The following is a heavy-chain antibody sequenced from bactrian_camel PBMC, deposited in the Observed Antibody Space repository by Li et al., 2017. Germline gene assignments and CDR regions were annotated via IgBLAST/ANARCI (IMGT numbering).Heavy chain of an antibody. CDR2: IYTGGGVT. Sequence: VQLVESGGGSVQPGGALRLSCAYSGVISFISCMGWFRQAPGKEAEGVAAIYTGGGVTYYVDSVKGRLTISHDNAKNTLYLQMNSLKPEDTAMYYCAADVVNLQLARMYNNWGQGTQVTVS. CDR3: AADVVNLQLARMYNN. V-gene: IGHV3S31*01. J-gene: IGHJ4*01. CDR1: GVISFISC. D-gene: IGHD6*01.